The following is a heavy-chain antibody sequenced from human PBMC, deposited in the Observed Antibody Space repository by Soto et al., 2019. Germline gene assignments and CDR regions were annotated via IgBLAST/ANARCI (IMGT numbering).Heavy chain of an antibody. CDR2: ISSSSSYI. D-gene: IGHD4-17*01. Sequence: EVQLVESGGGLVKPGGSLSLSCAASGFTFSSYSMNWVRQAPGKGLEWVSSISSSSSYIYYADSVKGRFTISRDNAKNSLYLQMNSLRAEDTAVYYCAREYYGGTPFDYWGQGTLVTVSS. CDR3: AREYYGGTPFDY. CDR1: GFTFSSYS. J-gene: IGHJ4*02. V-gene: IGHV3-21*01.